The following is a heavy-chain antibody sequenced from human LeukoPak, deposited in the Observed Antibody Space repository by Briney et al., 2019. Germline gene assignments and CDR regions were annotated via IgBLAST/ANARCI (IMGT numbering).Heavy chain of an antibody. CDR1: GYTFTSYG. CDR2: ISAYNGNT. J-gene: IGHJ3*02. V-gene: IGHV1-18*01. CDR3: AREAITIFGVVMREAFDI. D-gene: IGHD3-3*01. Sequence: ASVKVSCKASGYTFTSYGISWVRQAPGQGLEWMGWISAYNGNTNYAQKLQGRVTMTTDTSTSTAYMELRSLRSDDTAVYYCAREAITIFGVVMREAFDIWGQGTMVTVSS.